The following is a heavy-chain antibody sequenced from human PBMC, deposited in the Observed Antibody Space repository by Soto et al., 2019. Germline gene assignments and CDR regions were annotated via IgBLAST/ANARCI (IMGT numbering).Heavy chain of an antibody. CDR1: GYTFTSYG. CDR2: ISAYNGNT. Sequence: ASVKVSCKACGYTFTSYGISWVRQAPGQGLEWMGWISAYNGNTNYAQKLQGRVTMTTDTSTSTAYMELRSLRSDDTAVYYCARDRTTMVRGATNRNYYYYGMDVWGQGTTVTVSS. D-gene: IGHD3-10*01. CDR3: ARDRTTMVRGATNRNYYYYGMDV. J-gene: IGHJ6*02. V-gene: IGHV1-18*01.